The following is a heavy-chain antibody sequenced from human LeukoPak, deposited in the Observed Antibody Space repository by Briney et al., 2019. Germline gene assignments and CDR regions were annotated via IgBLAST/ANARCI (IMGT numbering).Heavy chain of an antibody. CDR2: INHSGST. CDR1: GGSFSGYY. Sequence: SETLPLTCAVYGGSFSGYYWSWIRQPPGKGLEWIGEINHSGSTNYNPSLKSRVTISVDTSKNQFSLKLSSVTAADTAVYYCARGSGIAARPKGCIDYWGQGTLVTVSS. CDR3: ARGSGIAARPKGCIDY. J-gene: IGHJ4*02. D-gene: IGHD6-6*01. V-gene: IGHV4-34*01.